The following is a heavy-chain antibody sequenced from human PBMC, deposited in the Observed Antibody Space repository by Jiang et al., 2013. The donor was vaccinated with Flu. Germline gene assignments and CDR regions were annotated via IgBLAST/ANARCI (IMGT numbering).Heavy chain of an antibody. J-gene: IGHJ4*02. Sequence: ISCKVSGYSFPSYWIAWVRQMPGKGLEWMGIIYPADSNSRYSPAFQGQVTISADEASSTAYLQWSSLKASDGAIYYCVRALNPGHHARAGLSITQMSYWGQGTLVTVSS. V-gene: IGHV5-51*01. CDR1: GYSFPSYW. D-gene: IGHD3/OR15-3a*01. CDR2: IYPADSNS. CDR3: VRALNPGHHARAGLSITQMSY.